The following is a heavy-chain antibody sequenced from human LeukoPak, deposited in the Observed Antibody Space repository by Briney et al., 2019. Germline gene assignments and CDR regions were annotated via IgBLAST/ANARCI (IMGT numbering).Heavy chain of an antibody. Sequence: ASVTVSFKSSGYTFTSYYMHWVRQAPGQGLEWMGIINPSGGSTSYAQKFQGRVTMTRDTSTTTVYMELSSLRSEDTAVYYCARGSRNSGSYLKTFDYWGQGTLVTVSS. D-gene: IGHD1-26*01. CDR2: INPSGGST. CDR3: ARGSRNSGSYLKTFDY. J-gene: IGHJ4*02. V-gene: IGHV1-46*01. CDR1: GYTFTSYY.